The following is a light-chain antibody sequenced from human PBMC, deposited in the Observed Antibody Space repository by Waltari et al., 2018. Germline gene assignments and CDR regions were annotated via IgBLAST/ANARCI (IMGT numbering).Light chain of an antibody. V-gene: IGKV3-15*01. CDR3: QHYNNWPPLSIT. CDR1: QSVSSN. Sequence: ERVMTQSPATLSLSPGETAPLSCRASQSVSSNLAWYQHSPGQAPRLLIYGASNGAAGIPARFSGRGAGTDFALTISSLQSEDFAIYYCQHYNNWPPLSITFGPGTRLEIK. CDR2: GAS. J-gene: IGKJ5*01.